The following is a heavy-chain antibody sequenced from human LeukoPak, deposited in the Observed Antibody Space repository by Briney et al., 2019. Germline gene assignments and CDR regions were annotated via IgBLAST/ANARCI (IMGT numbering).Heavy chain of an antibody. Sequence: GESLKISCKASGYNFPNYWIAWVRQMPGKGLELMGIIYPGDSDTRYSPSFQGQVTTSADKSITTAYLQWSSLKASDSAMYYCTRRRYGDGYNWFDPWGQGTLVTVSS. CDR2: IYPGDSDT. CDR1: GYNFPNYW. D-gene: IGHD4-17*01. V-gene: IGHV5-51*01. J-gene: IGHJ5*02. CDR3: TRRRYGDGYNWFDP.